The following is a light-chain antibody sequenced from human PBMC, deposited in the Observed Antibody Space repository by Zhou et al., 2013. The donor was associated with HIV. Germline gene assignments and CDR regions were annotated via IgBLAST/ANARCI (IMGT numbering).Light chain of an antibody. Sequence: AIRMTQSPSSLSASTGDRVTITCRASQGISSYLAWYQQKPGKAPKVLIYGASTLQSGVPSRFSGSGSGTDFTLTISCLQAEDFATYYCQQSYTTPYTFGQGTKLEIK. CDR1: QGISSY. CDR3: QQSYTTPYT. CDR2: GAS. J-gene: IGKJ2*01. V-gene: IGKV1-8*01.